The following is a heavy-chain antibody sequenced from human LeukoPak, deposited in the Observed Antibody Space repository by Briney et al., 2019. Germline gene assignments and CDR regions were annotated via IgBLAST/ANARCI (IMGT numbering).Heavy chain of an antibody. CDR3: AKGIVGAPVCGMDV. J-gene: IGHJ6*02. V-gene: IGHV3-43*01. Sequence: PGGFLRLSCAASGFTSDDYTMHWVRHAPGKGLEWVSLISWDGGSTYYADSVKGRFTISRDNSKNSLYLQMNSLRTEDTALYYCAKGIVGAPVCGMDVWGQGTTVTVSS. CDR1: GFTSDDYT. D-gene: IGHD1-26*01. CDR2: ISWDGGST.